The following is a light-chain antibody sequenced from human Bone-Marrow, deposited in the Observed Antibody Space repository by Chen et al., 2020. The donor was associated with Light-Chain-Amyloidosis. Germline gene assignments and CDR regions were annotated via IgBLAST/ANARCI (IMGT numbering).Light chain of an antibody. CDR2: NTG. CDR3: ALYLNSGLWV. J-gene: IGLJ3*02. Sequence: QTVVTQEPSVSVSPGGTVTLTCGFNLGPVSSGFYPSWYRQTPGRPPRTLIYNTGSRSSVVSDRFSGSILEKTAVLTITGAQADDESDYYCALYLNSGLWVFGGGTKLTVL. V-gene: IGLV8-61*01. CDR1: LGPVSSGFY.